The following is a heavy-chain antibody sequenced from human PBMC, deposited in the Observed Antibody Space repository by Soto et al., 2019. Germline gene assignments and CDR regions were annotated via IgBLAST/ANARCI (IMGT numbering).Heavy chain of an antibody. CDR1: GGTFSSYT. V-gene: IGHV1-69*02. CDR3: ARVHGSTQVDY. Sequence: ASVKVSCKASGGTFSSYTISWVRQAPGQGLEWMGRIIPILGIANYAQKFQGRVTITADKSTSTAYMELSSLRSEDTAVYYCARVHGSTQVDYWGQGTLVTVSS. J-gene: IGHJ4*02. CDR2: IIPILGIA.